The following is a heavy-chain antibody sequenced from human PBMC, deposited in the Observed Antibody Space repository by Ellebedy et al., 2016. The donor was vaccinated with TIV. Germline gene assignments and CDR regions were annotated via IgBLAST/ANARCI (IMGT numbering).Heavy chain of an antibody. CDR3: ARGVLSGY. CDR2: ISATSSVI. D-gene: IGHD2/OR15-2a*01. V-gene: IGHV3-21*04. J-gene: IGHJ4*02. CDR1: GFTFSSNS. Sequence: PGGSLRLSCAASGFTFSSNSMNRVRQAPGKGLEWVSTISATSSVIYYANSVKGRFTISRDNAKDSLHLQMNSLRAEDTAVYYCARGVLSGYWGQGTLVTVSS.